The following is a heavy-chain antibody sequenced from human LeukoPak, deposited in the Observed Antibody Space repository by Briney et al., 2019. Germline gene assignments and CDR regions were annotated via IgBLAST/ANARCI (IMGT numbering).Heavy chain of an antibody. Sequence: SVKVSCKASGGTFSSNAISWVRQAPGQGLEWMGWIIPIFGTANYAQKFQGRVTITADKSTSTAYMELSSLRSEDTAVYFCARSFGSGYDYYYYFLDVWGKGTTVTVSS. CDR3: ARSFGSGYDYYYYFLDV. D-gene: IGHD5-12*01. J-gene: IGHJ6*03. V-gene: IGHV1-69*06. CDR2: IIPIFGTA. CDR1: GGTFSSNA.